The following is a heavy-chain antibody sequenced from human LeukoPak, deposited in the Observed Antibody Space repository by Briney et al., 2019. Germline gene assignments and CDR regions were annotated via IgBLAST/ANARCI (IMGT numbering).Heavy chain of an antibody. Sequence: ASVKVSCKASGGTFSSYAISWVRQAPGQGLEWMGGIIPIFGTANYAQKFQGRVTITADKSTSTAYMELSSLRSEDTAVYYCASLSMDDYGDSAGYYYMDVWGKGTTVTISS. CDR3: ASLSMDDYGDSAGYYYMDV. V-gene: IGHV1-69*06. J-gene: IGHJ6*03. D-gene: IGHD4-17*01. CDR2: IIPIFGTA. CDR1: GGTFSSYA.